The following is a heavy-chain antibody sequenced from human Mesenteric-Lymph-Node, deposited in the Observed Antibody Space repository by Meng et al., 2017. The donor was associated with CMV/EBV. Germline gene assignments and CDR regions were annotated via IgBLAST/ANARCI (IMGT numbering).Heavy chain of an antibody. CDR1: GYSFTSYW. CDR3: AKFQGSAADYYGMDV. J-gene: IGHJ6*02. Sequence: GESLKISCKGSGYSFTSYWIGWVRQMPGKGLEWMGIIYPGDSDTRYSPSFQGQVTISADGSINTAYLQWRSLKTSDTAMYYCAKFQGSAADYYGMDVWGQGTTVTVSS. V-gene: IGHV5-51*01. D-gene: IGHD1-26*01. CDR2: IYPGDSDT.